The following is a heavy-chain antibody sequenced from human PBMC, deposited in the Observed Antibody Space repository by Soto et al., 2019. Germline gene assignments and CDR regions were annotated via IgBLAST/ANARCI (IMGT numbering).Heavy chain of an antibody. CDR2: VYYSGST. Sequence: QVQLQESGPGLVRPSETLSLTCSVSGGSISNYYWNWIRQPPGKGLEWIGYVYYSGSTHFHPSLKSRVTMSVDTSKNHFSLNLCSVTAADAAIYYCARAVNSGYPDTFDIWGQGTRVTVAS. CDR3: ARAVNSGYPDTFDI. V-gene: IGHV4-59*01. J-gene: IGHJ3*02. D-gene: IGHD5-12*01. CDR1: GGSISNYY.